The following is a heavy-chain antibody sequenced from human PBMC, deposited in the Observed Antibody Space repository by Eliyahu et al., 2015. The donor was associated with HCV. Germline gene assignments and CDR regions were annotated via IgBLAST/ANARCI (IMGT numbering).Heavy chain of an antibody. CDR3: ATRYGSGSLF. Sequence: QVQLQESGPGLVKPSQTLSLTCSVSGGSISSGAYYWNWIRQHPGKGLEWIGHISYSGSTYYNPSLKSRVTISLDTSKNHFSLKLSSVTAADTAVYYCATRYGSGSLFWGQGTLVTVSS. CDR2: ISYSGST. CDR1: GGSISSGAYY. J-gene: IGHJ4*02. V-gene: IGHV4-31*03. D-gene: IGHD3-10*01.